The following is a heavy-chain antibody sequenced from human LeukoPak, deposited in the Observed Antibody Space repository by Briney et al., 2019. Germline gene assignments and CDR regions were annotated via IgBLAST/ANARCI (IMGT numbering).Heavy chain of an antibody. J-gene: IGHJ4*02. V-gene: IGHV3-33*01. CDR3: ARLVGATTGATDY. CDR1: GFNFSYYA. CDR2: IWFDGSNE. Sequence: QAGGSLRLSCTASGFNFSYYAMHWVRQAPGKGLAWVALIWFDGSNEYYDDSVKGRFTISRDNSKGSVFLQMNGLTVDDTGVYYCARLVGATTGATDYWGQGSLVSVS. D-gene: IGHD1-26*01.